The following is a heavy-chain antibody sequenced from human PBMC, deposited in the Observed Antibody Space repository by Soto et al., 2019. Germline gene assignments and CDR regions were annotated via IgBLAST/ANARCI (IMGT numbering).Heavy chain of an antibody. J-gene: IGHJ4*02. CDR2: INPGGGHT. CDR3: AFTGEQPLYRFDS. D-gene: IGHD2-2*02. Sequence: QVQLVQSGAEVKKPGASVKVSCKASGNTFTSYYVHWVRQAPGQGPEWMGKINPGGGHTDYTKKFQGRVTMTKDTSTNTVYMELSSLRSDDTSVYYCAFTGEQPLYRFDSWGQGTLVTVSS. V-gene: IGHV1-46*03. CDR1: GNTFTSYY.